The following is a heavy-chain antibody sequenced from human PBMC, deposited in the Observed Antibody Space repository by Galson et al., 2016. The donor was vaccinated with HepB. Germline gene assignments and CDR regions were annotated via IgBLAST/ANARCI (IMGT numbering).Heavy chain of an antibody. CDR1: GFRFSNYG. V-gene: IGHV3-33*01. Sequence: SLSLSCAASGFRFSNYGMHWVRQAPGKGLEWLGSIWYDGTDQKYAVSVKGRFSISRDNSKNTLYLQMNSLRVEDTAVYYCARDGVYGSSTLDYWGQGTLVTVSS. CDR3: ARDGVYGSSTLDY. J-gene: IGHJ4*02. D-gene: IGHD3-10*01. CDR2: IWYDGTDQ.